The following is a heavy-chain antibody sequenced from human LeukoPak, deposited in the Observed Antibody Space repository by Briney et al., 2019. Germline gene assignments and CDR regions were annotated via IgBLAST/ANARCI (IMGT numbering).Heavy chain of an antibody. CDR2: IIPILGIA. V-gene: IGHV1-69*04. CDR3: ARAQLYSGSPRDPYYYYGMDV. J-gene: IGHJ6*02. Sequence: GSSVKVSCKASGGTFSSYAISWVRQAPGQGLEWMGRIIPILGIANYAQKFQGRVTITADKSTSTAYMELSSLRSEDTAVYYCARAQLYSGSPRDPYYYYGMDVWGQGTTVTVSS. D-gene: IGHD3-10*01. CDR1: GGTFSSYA.